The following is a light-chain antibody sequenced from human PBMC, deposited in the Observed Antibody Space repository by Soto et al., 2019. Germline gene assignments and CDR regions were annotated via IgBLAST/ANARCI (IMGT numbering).Light chain of an antibody. V-gene: IGKV3-20*01. CDR1: QSVPSDW. CDR2: GAS. Sequence: EIVLTQSPGTLSLSPGERATLSCRASQSVPSDWLAWYRHKPGQAPRLLIYGASSRATGVPDRVSGSGSGTDFTLTINRLEPEDFVTYYWHQSYSTPHTFGQGTKVETK. CDR3: HQSYSTPHT. J-gene: IGKJ1*01.